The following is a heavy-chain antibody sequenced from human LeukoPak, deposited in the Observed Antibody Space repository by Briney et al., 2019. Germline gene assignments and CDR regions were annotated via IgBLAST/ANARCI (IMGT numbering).Heavy chain of an antibody. CDR1: GGSISSSSYY. CDR3: ARSGPRGIAAAGTKYYFDY. V-gene: IGHV4-39*01. Sequence: NPSETLSLTCTVSGGSISSSSYYWGWIRQPPGKGLEWIGSIYYSGSTYYNPSLKSRVTISVDTSKNQFSLKLSSVTAADTAVYYCARSGPRGIAAAGTKYYFDYWGQGTLVTVSS. CDR2: IYYSGST. D-gene: IGHD6-13*01. J-gene: IGHJ4*02.